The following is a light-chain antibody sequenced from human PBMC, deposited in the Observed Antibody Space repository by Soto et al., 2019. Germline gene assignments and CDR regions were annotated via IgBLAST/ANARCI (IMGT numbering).Light chain of an antibody. CDR2: DVS. CDR1: SSDVGGYNY. J-gene: IGLJ2*01. Sequence: QSALTQLRSVSGSPGQSVTISCTGTSSDVGGYNYVSWYQQHPGKAPKLMIYDVSKRPSGGPPRFSGSKSGNTASLTISGLQAEDEADYYCCSYAGSYNVVFGGGTQLTVL. CDR3: CSYAGSYNVV. V-gene: IGLV2-11*01.